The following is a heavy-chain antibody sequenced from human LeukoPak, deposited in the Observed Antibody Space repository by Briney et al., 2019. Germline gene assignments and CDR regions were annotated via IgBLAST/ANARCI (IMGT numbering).Heavy chain of an antibody. Sequence: PAQTLSLTCTVSGGSISSGDYYWSWIRQPPGKGLEWIGYIYYSGSTYYNPSLKSRVTISVDTSKNQFSLKLSSVTAADTAVYYCASGHIVVYYYYGMDVWGQGTTVTVSS. CDR2: IYYSGST. D-gene: IGHD2-21*01. CDR3: ASGHIVVYYYYGMDV. J-gene: IGHJ6*02. CDR1: GGSISSGDYY. V-gene: IGHV4-30-4*01.